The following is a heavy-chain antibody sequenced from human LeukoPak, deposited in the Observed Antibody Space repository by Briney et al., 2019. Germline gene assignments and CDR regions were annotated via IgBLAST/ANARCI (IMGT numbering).Heavy chain of an antibody. CDR2: INPSGGST. D-gene: IGHD3-22*01. Sequence: ASVKVSCKVSGYTLTELSMHWVRQAPGQGLEWMGIINPSGGSTSYAQKFQGRVTMTRDMSTSTVYMELSSLRSEDTAVYYCARDSYYYDSSGYYSYWGQGTLVTVSS. J-gene: IGHJ4*02. V-gene: IGHV1-46*01. CDR3: ARDSYYYDSSGYYSY. CDR1: GYTLTELS.